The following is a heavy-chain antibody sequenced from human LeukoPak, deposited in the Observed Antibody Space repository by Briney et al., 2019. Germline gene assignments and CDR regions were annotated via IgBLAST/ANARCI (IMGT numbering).Heavy chain of an antibody. CDR1: GGSISSYH. Sequence: SETLSLTCTVSGGSISSYHWSWIRQPAGKGLEWIGRIYTSGSTNYNPSLKSRVTTSVDTSKNQFSLKLSSVTAADTAVYYCARSLGYCTNGVCPRYFDYWGQGTLVTVSS. V-gene: IGHV4-4*07. CDR2: IYTSGST. D-gene: IGHD2-8*01. CDR3: ARSLGYCTNGVCPRYFDY. J-gene: IGHJ4*02.